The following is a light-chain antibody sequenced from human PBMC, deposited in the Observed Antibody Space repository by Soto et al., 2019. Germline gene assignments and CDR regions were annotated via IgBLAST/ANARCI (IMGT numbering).Light chain of an antibody. CDR1: QDVGTY. CDR2: GAS. V-gene: IGKV3D-11*01. CDR3: QQGDNWPVT. Sequence: VLTQSPVTLSLSPGERATLSCRASQDVGTYVAWYQVRGGQAPRLLISGASKRATGIPDRINGGGSGADFILTINSLESGDSAVYFCQQGDNWPVTFGQGTRVEIK. J-gene: IGKJ5*01.